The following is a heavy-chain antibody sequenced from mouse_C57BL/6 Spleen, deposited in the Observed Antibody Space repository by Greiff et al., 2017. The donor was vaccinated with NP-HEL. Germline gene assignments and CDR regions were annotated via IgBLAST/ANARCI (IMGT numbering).Heavy chain of an antibody. D-gene: IGHD1-1*01. Sequence: VMLVESGPGLVQPSQSLSITCTVSGFSLTSYGVHWVRQSPGKGLEWLGVIWSGGSTDYNAAFISRLSISKDNSKSQVFFKMNSLQADDTAIYYCARNGDYGSRAWFAYWGQGTLVTVSA. J-gene: IGHJ3*01. V-gene: IGHV2-2*01. CDR1: GFSLTSYG. CDR2: IWSGGST. CDR3: ARNGDYGSRAWFAY.